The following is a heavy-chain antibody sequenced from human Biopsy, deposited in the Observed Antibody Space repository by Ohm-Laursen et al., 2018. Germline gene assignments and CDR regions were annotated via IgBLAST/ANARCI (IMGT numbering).Heavy chain of an antibody. V-gene: IGHV3-53*01. CDR2: IYSGGST. D-gene: IGHD6-19*01. Sequence: SLRLSCAASGFTVSSNYMSWVRQAPGKGLEWVSVIYSGGSTYYADSVKGRFTISRDNSKNTLYLQMNSPRAEDTAVYYCARSGWPENDAFDIWGQGTMVTVSS. J-gene: IGHJ3*02. CDR1: GFTVSSNY. CDR3: ARSGWPENDAFDI.